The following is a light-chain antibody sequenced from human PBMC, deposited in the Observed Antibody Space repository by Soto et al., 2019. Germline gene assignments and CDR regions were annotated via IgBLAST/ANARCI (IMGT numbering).Light chain of an antibody. CDR1: SRDVGTYNL. CDR3: CSYAGSSTHVV. CDR2: EGT. J-gene: IGLJ2*01. V-gene: IGLV2-23*01. Sequence: QSALTQPASVSGSPGQSITISCTGTSRDVGTYNLVSWYQQHPGKAPKLMIYEGTKRPSGVSNRFSGSKSGNTASLTISGLQAEDEADYSCCSYAGSSTHVVFGGGTQLTVL.